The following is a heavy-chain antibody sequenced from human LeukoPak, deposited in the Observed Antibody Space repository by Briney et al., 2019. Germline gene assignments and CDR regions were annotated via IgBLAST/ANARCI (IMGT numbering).Heavy chain of an antibody. V-gene: IGHV3-48*03. CDR2: ISSSGSTI. J-gene: IGHJ4*02. Sequence: GGSLRLSCAASGFTFSSYEMNWVRQAPGKGLEWVSYISSSGSTIYYADSVKGRFTISRDNAKNSLYLQMNSLRAEDTAVYCCARGSGPPGVTSFGYWGQGTLVTVSS. CDR3: ARGSGPPGVTSFGY. D-gene: IGHD3-16*01. CDR1: GFTFSSYE.